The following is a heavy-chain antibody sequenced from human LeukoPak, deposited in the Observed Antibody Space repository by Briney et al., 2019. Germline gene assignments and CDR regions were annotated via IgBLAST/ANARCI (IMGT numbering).Heavy chain of an antibody. CDR3: ARDLDSSGYYFDY. D-gene: IGHD3-22*01. J-gene: IGHJ4*02. CDR2: INYSGNT. V-gene: IGHV4-34*01. CDR1: GGSFSGYY. Sequence: SETLSLTCAVYGGSFSGYYWSWIRQPPGKGLEWIGEINYSGNTNYNPPLKSRVTISVDTSKNQFSLKLSSVTAADTAVYYCARDLDSSGYYFDYWGQGTLVTVSS.